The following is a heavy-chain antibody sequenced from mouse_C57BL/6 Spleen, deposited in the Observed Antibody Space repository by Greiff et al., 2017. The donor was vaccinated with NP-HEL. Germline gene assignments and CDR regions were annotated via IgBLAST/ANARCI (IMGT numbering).Heavy chain of an antibody. CDR2: IDPSDSYT. D-gene: IGHD4-1*01. Sequence: QVQLQQSGAELVMPGASVKLSCKASGYTFTSYWMHWVKQRPGQGLEWIGEIDPSDSYTNYNQKFKGKSTLTVDKSSSTAYMQLSSLTSEDSAVYYCARKKLVYFDYWGQGTTLTVSS. CDR1: GYTFTSYW. V-gene: IGHV1-69*01. CDR3: ARKKLVYFDY. J-gene: IGHJ2*01.